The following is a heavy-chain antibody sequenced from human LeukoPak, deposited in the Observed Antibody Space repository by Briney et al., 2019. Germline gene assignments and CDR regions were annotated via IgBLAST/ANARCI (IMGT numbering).Heavy chain of an antibody. CDR3: ARLPGYCSSTSCYAYYYYMDV. Sequence: PSETLSLTCTVSGGSISSGGYHWSWIRQHPGKGLEWIGYIYYSGSTYYNPSLKSRVTISVDTSKNQFSLKLSSVTAADTAVYYCARLPGYCSSTSCYAYYYYMDVWGKGTTVTVSS. CDR1: GGSISSGGYH. D-gene: IGHD2-2*01. J-gene: IGHJ6*03. V-gene: IGHV4-31*03. CDR2: IYYSGST.